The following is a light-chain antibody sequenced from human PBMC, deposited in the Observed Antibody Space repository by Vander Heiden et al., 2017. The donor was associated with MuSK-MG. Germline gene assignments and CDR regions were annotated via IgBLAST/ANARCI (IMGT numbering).Light chain of an antibody. CDR1: QSISSY. V-gene: IGKV1-39*01. J-gene: IGKJ1*01. CDR2: AAS. CDR3: QQSYSTPRT. Sequence: IHMTESSSSLSASVGDRVTITCRASQSISSYLNWHQQKPGKAPKLLIYAASIVQSGVPSRFSGSGSGTDFTLTISSLPPEDFATYYCQQSYSTPRTFGQGTKVEIK.